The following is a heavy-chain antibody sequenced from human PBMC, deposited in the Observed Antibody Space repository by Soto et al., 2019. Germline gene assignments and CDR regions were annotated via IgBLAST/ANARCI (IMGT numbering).Heavy chain of an antibody. Sequence: PGGSLSLSWVGSGCTFSDYSVNWVRPAPGKGLEWVSSISSRSDIYFADSVKGRFTISRDNAKNSVSLQMNSLRAEDTAVYYCAREYTAWPLAYGLDVWGQGTTVNVSS. CDR1: GCTFSDYS. J-gene: IGHJ6*02. V-gene: IGHV3-21*01. CDR3: AREYTAWPLAYGLDV. D-gene: IGHD2-2*02. CDR2: ISSRSDI.